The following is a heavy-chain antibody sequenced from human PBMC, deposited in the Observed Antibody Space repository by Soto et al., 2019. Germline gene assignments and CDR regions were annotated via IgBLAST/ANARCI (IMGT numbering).Heavy chain of an antibody. CDR2: IYYSGST. D-gene: IGHD3-22*01. Sequence: SETLSLTCTVSGGSISSYYWSWIRQPPGKGLEWFGYIYYSGSTNYNPSLKSRVTISVDTSKNQFSLKLGSVTAADTAVYYCAREGYSSGYYYYYGMDVWGQGTTVTVSS. J-gene: IGHJ6*02. CDR3: AREGYSSGYYYYYGMDV. CDR1: GGSISSYY. V-gene: IGHV4-59*01.